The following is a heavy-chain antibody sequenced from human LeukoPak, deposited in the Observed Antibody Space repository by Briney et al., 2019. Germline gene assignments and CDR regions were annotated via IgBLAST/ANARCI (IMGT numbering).Heavy chain of an antibody. Sequence: SETLSLTCAVSGYSISSGCYWGWIRQPPGKGLEWIGSIYHSGSTHYNPSLKSRVTISVDTSKNQFSLKLTSMTAADTAVYYCARGDLPAGWFDPWGQGTLVTVSS. D-gene: IGHD5/OR15-5a*01. J-gene: IGHJ5*02. CDR1: GYSISSGCY. V-gene: IGHV4-38-2*01. CDR3: ARGDLPAGWFDP. CDR2: IYHSGST.